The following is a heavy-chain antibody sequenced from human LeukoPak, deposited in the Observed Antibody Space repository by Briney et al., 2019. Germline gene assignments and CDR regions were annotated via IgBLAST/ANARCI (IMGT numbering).Heavy chain of an antibody. V-gene: IGHV4-4*07. CDR1: GGPISRYY. CDR2: IYTSGSP. CDR3: ARPYSSSPYDAFDS. J-gene: IGHJ3*02. D-gene: IGHD6-6*01. Sequence: SETLSLTCTVSGGPISRYYWSWIRQPAGKGLEWIGRIYTSGSPNYNPSLKSRVTMSVDTSKNQFSLKLSSVTAADTAVYYCARPYSSSPYDAFDSWGQGTMVTVSS.